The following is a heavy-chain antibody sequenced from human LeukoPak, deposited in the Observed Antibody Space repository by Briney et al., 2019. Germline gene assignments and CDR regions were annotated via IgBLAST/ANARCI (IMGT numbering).Heavy chain of an antibody. D-gene: IGHD1-26*01. V-gene: IGHV3-15*01. J-gene: IGHJ5*02. CDR1: GIKLSNYG. Sequence: GGSLRLSCVVSGIKLSNYGMSWVRQAPGKGLEWVGRIKNKTNGGTTDYAAPVKGRFTISRDDSKNTLYLQMNSLKTEDTAVYYCTTTIVGVTTWFDPWGQGTLVTVSS. CDR2: IKNKTNGGTT. CDR3: TTTIVGVTTWFDP.